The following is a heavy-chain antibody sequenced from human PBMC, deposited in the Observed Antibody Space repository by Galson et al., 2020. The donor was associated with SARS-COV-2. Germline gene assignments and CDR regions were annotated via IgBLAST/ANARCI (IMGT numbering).Heavy chain of an antibody. CDR3: TRDCCSGSYYGY. CDR1: GFSVSSNY. Sequence: GESLKISCAGSGFSVSSNYMNWVRQAPGKGLEWVSAIHNTGSTYYADSVKGRFTISRDNSKNTLYLQMNSLGVEDTAVYYCTRDCCSGSYYGYWGRGTLVTFSP. CDR2: IHNTGST. J-gene: IGHJ4*02. V-gene: IGHV3-66*03. D-gene: IGHD1-26*01.